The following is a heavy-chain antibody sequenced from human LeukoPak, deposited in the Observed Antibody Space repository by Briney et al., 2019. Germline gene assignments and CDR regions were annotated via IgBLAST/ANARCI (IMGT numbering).Heavy chain of an antibody. Sequence: GGSLRLSCTVSGFTVSSNSMSWVRQAPGKGLEWVSFIYSDNTHYSDSVKGRFTISRDNSKNTLYLQMNSLRAEDTAVYYCAKGPVVTANDDAFDIWGQGTMVTVSS. CDR3: AKGPVVTANDDAFDI. CDR1: GFTVSSNS. CDR2: IYSDNT. V-gene: IGHV3-53*01. J-gene: IGHJ3*02. D-gene: IGHD2-21*02.